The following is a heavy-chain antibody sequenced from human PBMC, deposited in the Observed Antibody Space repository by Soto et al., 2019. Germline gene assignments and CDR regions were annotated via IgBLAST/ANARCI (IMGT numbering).Heavy chain of an antibody. CDR1: GGSISSNY. V-gene: IGHV4-59*01. CDR3: ARSYPNTIFGVVPSRGLDV. D-gene: IGHD3-3*01. CDR2: IYYTGST. Sequence: LSLTCIVSGGSISSNYWSWIRQPPGKGLEWIGYIYYTGSTNFNPPLKNRVIISVDTSKNQFSLKLSSVTAADTAVYYCARSYPNTIFGVVPSRGLDVWGQGTTVTVSS. J-gene: IGHJ6*02.